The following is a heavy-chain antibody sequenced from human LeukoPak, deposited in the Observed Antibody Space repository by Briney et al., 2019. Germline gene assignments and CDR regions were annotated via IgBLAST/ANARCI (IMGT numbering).Heavy chain of an antibody. CDR2: INGDGSNS. D-gene: IGHD3-16*01. J-gene: IGHJ4*02. CDR1: GFTFTTYW. CDR3: ARTSPTSHFDF. V-gene: IGHV3-74*01. Sequence: GGSLRLSCVVSGFTFTTYWMHWVRQAPGKGLVWVSRINGDGSNSNYADSVKGRFTISRDNARSTLYLQMNGLRAEDTALYYCARTSPTSHFDFWGQGTLVTVSS.